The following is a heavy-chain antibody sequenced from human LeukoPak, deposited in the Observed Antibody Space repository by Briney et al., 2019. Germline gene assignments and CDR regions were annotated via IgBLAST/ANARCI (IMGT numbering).Heavy chain of an antibody. CDR1: GFTFSSYE. Sequence: GSLRLSCAASGFTFSSYEMNWVRQAPGKGLEWIGYIYYNGNTNYNPSLKSRVTIFLGTSKNQFSLRLTSVAAADTAVYYCARGASYYDNNGYYDVPFDSWGQGTLVTVSS. V-gene: IGHV4-59*01. J-gene: IGHJ4*02. CDR3: ARGASYYDNNGYYDVPFDS. D-gene: IGHD3-22*01. CDR2: IYYNGNT.